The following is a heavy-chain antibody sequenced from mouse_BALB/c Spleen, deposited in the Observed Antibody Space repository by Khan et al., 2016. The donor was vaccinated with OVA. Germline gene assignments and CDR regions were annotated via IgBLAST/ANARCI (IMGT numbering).Heavy chain of an antibody. CDR1: GYSITSDYA. Sequence: EVQLQESGPGLVKPSQSLSLTCTVTGYSITSDYAWNWIRQFPGNKLEWMGYISYSGSTSYNPSLKSRISITRDTSKNQFFLQLNSVTTEDTATYYCARSIKANWGQGTTLTVSS. D-gene: IGHD1-3*01. V-gene: IGHV3-2*02. J-gene: IGHJ2*01. CDR3: ARSIKAN. CDR2: ISYSGST.